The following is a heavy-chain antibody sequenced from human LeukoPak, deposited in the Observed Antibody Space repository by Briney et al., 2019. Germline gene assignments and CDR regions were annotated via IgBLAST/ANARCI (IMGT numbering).Heavy chain of an antibody. V-gene: IGHV1-46*01. CDR1: GYTFTSYY. D-gene: IGHD3-22*01. CDR2: INPSGGST. J-gene: IGHJ4*02. CDR3: ARDLGYDSSGYYLELDY. Sequence: ASVKVSCKASGYTFTSYYMHWVRQAPGQGLEWMGIINPSGGSTSYAQKFQGRVTMTRDTSTSTVYMELSSLRSEDTAVYYCARDLGYDSSGYYLELDYWGQGTLVTVSS.